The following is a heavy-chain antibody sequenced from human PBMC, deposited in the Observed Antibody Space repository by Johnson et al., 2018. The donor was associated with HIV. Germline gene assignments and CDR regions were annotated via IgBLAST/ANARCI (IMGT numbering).Heavy chain of an antibody. D-gene: IGHD6-13*01. CDR1: GFTFDDYG. CDR3: ARGEDSSSWSVGAFDI. Sequence: VQLVESGGGVVRPGGSLRLPCAASGFTFDDYGMTWVRQAPGKGLEWVSSISGSDGATYYAVSVKGRFTISRDNAKNSLSLQMNSLRAEDTAVYYCARGEDSSSWSVGAFDIWGQGTMVTVSS. CDR2: ISGSDGAT. V-gene: IGHV3-20*04. J-gene: IGHJ3*02.